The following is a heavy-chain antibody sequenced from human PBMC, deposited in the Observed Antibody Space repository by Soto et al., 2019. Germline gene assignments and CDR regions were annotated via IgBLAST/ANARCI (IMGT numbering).Heavy chain of an antibody. CDR2: IYWDDDK. CDR1: GFSLSTSGVG. D-gene: IGHD4-17*01. CDR3: AHRRYYGDYPLPFHY. J-gene: IGHJ4*02. V-gene: IGHV2-5*02. Sequence: QITLKESGPTLVKPTQTLTLTCTFSGFSLSTSGVGVGWIRQPPGKALEWLALIYWDDDKRYRPSLKSRLTITKDPSKNHVVLTMIHMAPVHTATYYCAHRRYYGDYPLPFHYWGQGTLVTVSS.